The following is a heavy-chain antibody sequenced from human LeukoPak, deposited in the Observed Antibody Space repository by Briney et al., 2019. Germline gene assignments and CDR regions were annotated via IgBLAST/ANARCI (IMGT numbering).Heavy chain of an antibody. V-gene: IGHV3-23*01. CDR3: AKLGVTMVRGVIYY. CDR2: ISGSGGST. CDR1: GFTFSSDA. J-gene: IGHJ4*02. D-gene: IGHD3-10*01. Sequence: GGSLRLSCAASGFTFSSDAMSGFRQARGKGLEWVSVISGSGGSTYYADSVKGRFTISRDNSKNTLYLQMNSLRAEDTAVYYCAKLGVTMVRGVIYYWGQGTLVTVSS.